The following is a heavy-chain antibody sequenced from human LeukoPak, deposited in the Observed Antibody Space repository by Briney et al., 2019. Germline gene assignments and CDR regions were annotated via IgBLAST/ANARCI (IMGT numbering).Heavy chain of an antibody. CDR3: ARHNNWGFDY. J-gene: IGHJ4*02. V-gene: IGHV5-51*01. Sequence: GESLQISCKASGYSFASYWIGWVRQMSGKGLEWMAIIHPHDASTIYSPSFQGQVTISADKSISTAYLQWSTLKASDTAIYYCARHNNWGFDYWDRGTLLTVSS. CDR2: IHPHDAST. D-gene: IGHD7-27*01. CDR1: GYSFASYW.